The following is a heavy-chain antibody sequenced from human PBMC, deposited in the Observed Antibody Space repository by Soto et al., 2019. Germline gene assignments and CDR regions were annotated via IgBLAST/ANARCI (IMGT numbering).Heavy chain of an antibody. CDR1: GGSISSYY. V-gene: IGHV4-59*08. CDR3: ARHLTGVVVAALSP. D-gene: IGHD2-15*01. J-gene: IGHJ5*02. Sequence: SETLSLTCTVSGGSISSYYWSWIRQPPGKGLEWIGYIYYSGSTNYNPSLKSRVTISVDTSKNQFSLKLSSVTAADTAVYYCARHLTGVVVAALSPWGQGTLVTVSS. CDR2: IYYSGST.